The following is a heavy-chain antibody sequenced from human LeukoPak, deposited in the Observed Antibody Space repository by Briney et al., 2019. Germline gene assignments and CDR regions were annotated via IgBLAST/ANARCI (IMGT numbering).Heavy chain of an antibody. CDR2: SYYSGGT. V-gene: IGHV4-59*08. D-gene: IGHD1-26*01. J-gene: IGHJ4*02. CDR1: GGSISSYY. Sequence: KTSETLSLTCTVSGGSISSYYWSWIRQPPGKGLEWIGYSYYSGGTSYSPSLKSRVTISVDTSKNQFSLKLSSVTAADTAIYYCARHPYSGGNYPFGSWGQGILVTVSS. CDR3: ARHPYSGGNYPFGS.